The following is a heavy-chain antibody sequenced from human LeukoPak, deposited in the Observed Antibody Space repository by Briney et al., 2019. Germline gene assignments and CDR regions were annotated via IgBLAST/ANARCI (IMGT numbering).Heavy chain of an antibody. CDR3: ARGMATISYYYYGMDV. V-gene: IGHV3-66*01. Sequence: AGGSLRLSCAASGFTFSSYAMSWVRQAPGKGLEWVSVIYSGGSTYYADSVKGRFTISRDNSKNTLYLQMNSLRAEDTAVYYCARGMATISYYYYGMDVWGQGTTVTVSS. D-gene: IGHD5-24*01. CDR2: IYSGGST. CDR1: GFTFSSYA. J-gene: IGHJ6*02.